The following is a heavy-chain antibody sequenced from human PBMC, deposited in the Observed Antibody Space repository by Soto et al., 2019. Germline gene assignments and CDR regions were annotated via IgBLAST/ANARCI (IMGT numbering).Heavy chain of an antibody. V-gene: IGHV4-39*01. Sequence: PSETLSLTCTVSGGSIRSSSYYWGWIRQPPGKGLEWIGSVDYGGSTYYNPSLKSRITISVDTSKNQFSLKLSSVTAADTAVFYCASIPPAALGFYGLDVWGQGTAVT. CDR3: ASIPPAALGFYGLDV. J-gene: IGHJ6*02. D-gene: IGHD6-13*01. CDR1: GGSIRSSSYY. CDR2: VDYGGST.